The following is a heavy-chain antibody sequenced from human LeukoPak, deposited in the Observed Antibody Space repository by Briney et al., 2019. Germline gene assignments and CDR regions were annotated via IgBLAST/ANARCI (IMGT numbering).Heavy chain of an antibody. J-gene: IGHJ4*02. Sequence: GGSLRLSCAASGFSFNNYAMYWVRQAPGKGLEWVAVTSYDGSINYYADSVRGRFTISRDNSENTVYLEINNLRTEDTAVYYCARDRRAVAVYFDYWGQGTLVTVSS. V-gene: IGHV3-30*04. D-gene: IGHD6-19*01. CDR1: GFSFNNYA. CDR3: ARDRRAVAVYFDY. CDR2: TSYDGSIN.